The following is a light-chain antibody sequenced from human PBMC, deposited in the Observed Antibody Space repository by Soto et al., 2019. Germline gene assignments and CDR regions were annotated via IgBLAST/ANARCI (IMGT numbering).Light chain of an antibody. CDR2: DVT. J-gene: IGLJ3*02. V-gene: IGLV2-11*01. CDR3: CSHAGGSSWV. Sequence: QSALTQPRSVSGSPGQSVTISCTGTSGDVGAYDRVSWYQHHPTKAPKLIIYDVTDRPSGVPYRFSGSKSGSTASLTISGLQADDEGDYYCCSHAGGSSWVFGGGTQLTVL. CDR1: SGDVGAYDR.